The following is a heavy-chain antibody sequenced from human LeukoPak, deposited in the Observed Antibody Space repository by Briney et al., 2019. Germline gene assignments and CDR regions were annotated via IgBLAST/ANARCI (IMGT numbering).Heavy chain of an antibody. CDR2: ISGSGGST. CDR3: AKIPEVDILTVYTYYFDY. CDR1: GFTFSSYA. J-gene: IGHJ4*02. D-gene: IGHD3-9*01. Sequence: GGSLTLSCAASGFTFSSYAMSWVRQPPGKGLEWVSAISGSGGSTYYADSVKGRFTISRDNSKNTLYLQMNSLRAEDTAVYYCAKIPEVDILTVYTYYFDYWGQGTLVTVSS. V-gene: IGHV3-23*01.